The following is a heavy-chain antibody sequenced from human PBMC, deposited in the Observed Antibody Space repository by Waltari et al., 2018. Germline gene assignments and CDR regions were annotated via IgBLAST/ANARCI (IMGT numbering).Heavy chain of an antibody. CDR3: ARRGGNRG. D-gene: IGHD7-27*01. Sequence: QVQLVQSGAEVKKPGASVKVSCKASGYTFTGYYMHWVRQAPGQGLEWMGWISPNSGGTNYAQKVQGRVTMTRDRSMSTAYMERSRLRSDETAVYYCARRGGNRGWGQGTLVTVSS. J-gene: IGHJ4*02. CDR2: ISPNSGGT. CDR1: GYTFTGYY. V-gene: IGHV1-2*02.